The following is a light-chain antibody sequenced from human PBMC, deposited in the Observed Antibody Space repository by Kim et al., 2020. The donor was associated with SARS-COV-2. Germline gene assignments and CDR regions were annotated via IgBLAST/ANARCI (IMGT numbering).Light chain of an antibody. Sequence: VSPGEGAPLSCRASQRFGSTVAWYQQKGGQAPRLRIFGASTRATGIPARFSGTGSGTEFTLTITSLQSEDFAVYYCQQYSWWPLTFGGGTKVDIK. V-gene: IGKV3-15*01. CDR3: QQYSWWPLT. CDR2: GAS. CDR1: QRFGST. J-gene: IGKJ4*01.